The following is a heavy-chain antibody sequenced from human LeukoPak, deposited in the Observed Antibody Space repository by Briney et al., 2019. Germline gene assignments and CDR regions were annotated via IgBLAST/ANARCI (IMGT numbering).Heavy chain of an antibody. CDR2: ISAYNGNT. V-gene: IGHV1-18*01. J-gene: IGHJ6*03. CDR1: GYTFTSYG. Sequence: ASVKVSCKASGYTFTSYGISWVRQAPGQGLEWMGWISAYNGNTNYAQKRQGRVTMTTDTSTSTAYMELRSLRSDDTAVYYCARWGPSYDFWSGYSLAYYYYYMDVWGKGTTVTVSS. CDR3: ARWGPSYDFWSGYSLAYYYYYMDV. D-gene: IGHD3-3*01.